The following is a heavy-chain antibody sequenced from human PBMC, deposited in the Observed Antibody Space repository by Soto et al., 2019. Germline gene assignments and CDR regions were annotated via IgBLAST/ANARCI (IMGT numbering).Heavy chain of an antibody. CDR2: IKSKTDGGTT. J-gene: IGHJ6*02. Sequence: EVQLVESGGGLVKPGGSLRLSCAASGFTFSNAWMNWVRQAPGKGLEWVGRIKSKTDGGTTDYAAPVKGRFTISRDDSKNTLYLQMNSLKTEDTAVYYCTTESAAANYYYYYGMDVWGQGTTVTVSS. CDR3: TTESAAANYYYYYGMDV. D-gene: IGHD6-13*01. CDR1: GFTFSNAW. V-gene: IGHV3-15*07.